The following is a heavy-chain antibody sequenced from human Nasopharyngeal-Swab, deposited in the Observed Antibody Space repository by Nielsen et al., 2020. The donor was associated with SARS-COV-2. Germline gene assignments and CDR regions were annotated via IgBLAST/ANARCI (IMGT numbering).Heavy chain of an antibody. Sequence: SETLSLTCAVYGGSFSGYYWSWIRQPPGKGLEWIGEINHSGSTNHNPSLKSRVTISVDTSKNQFSLKLSSVTAADTAVYYCAAVNWSSWYYDYWDQGTLVTVSS. J-gene: IGHJ4*02. CDR2: INHSGST. CDR3: AAVNWSSWYYDY. V-gene: IGHV4-34*01. D-gene: IGHD6-13*01. CDR1: GGSFSGYY.